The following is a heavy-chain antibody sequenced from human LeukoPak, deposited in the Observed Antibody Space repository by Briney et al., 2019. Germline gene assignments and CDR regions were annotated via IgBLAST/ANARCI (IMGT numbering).Heavy chain of an antibody. V-gene: IGHV1-46*01. D-gene: IGHD3-10*01. CDR3: ARGGYYGSGNDFRFDP. Sequence: GASVKVSCKASGFTFTSFYMHWVRQAPGQGLEWMGIINPSGHTTDYAQKFQGRVTMTRDTPTSTVYMELSSLRSDDTAVYYCARGGYYGSGNDFRFDPWGQGTLVTVSS. CDR1: GFTFTSFY. CDR2: INPSGHTT. J-gene: IGHJ5*02.